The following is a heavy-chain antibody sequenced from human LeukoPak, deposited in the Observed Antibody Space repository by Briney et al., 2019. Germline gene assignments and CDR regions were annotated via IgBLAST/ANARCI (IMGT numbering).Heavy chain of an antibody. CDR1: GFTFSSYA. J-gene: IGHJ1*01. D-gene: IGHD6-19*01. V-gene: IGHV3-23*01. CDR2: ISGSGGST. CDR3: AKDLQDLGYSSGGGRAEYFQH. Sequence: GGSLRLSCAASGFTFSSYAMSWVRQAPGKGLEWVSAISGSGGSTYYADSVKGRFTISRDNSKNTLYLQMNSLRAEDTAVYYCAKDLQDLGYSSGGGRAEYFQHWGQGTLVTVSS.